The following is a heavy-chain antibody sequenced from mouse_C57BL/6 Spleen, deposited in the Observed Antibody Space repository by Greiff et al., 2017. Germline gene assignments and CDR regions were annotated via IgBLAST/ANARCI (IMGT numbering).Heavy chain of an antibody. J-gene: IGHJ3*01. CDR2: ISPNNSGT. CDR1: GYTFTDYN. Sequence: VQLQQSGPDLVKPGASVKIPCKASGYTFTDYNMDWVNQRPGKRLEWIGDISPNNSGTIYNQKCKGKGTLTVDKSFSTAYMELRSLTAEDTAVYYCARRRITWFAYWGQGTLVTVSA. V-gene: IGHV1-18*01. CDR3: ARRRITWFAY.